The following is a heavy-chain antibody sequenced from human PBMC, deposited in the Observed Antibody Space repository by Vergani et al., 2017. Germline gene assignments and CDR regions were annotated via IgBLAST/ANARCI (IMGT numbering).Heavy chain of an antibody. CDR1: GITFWKFG. CDR2: ISWNSGAV. V-gene: IGHV3-9*01. J-gene: IGHJ3*01. Sequence: EVDLVESGGGLAQPGGSLRLSCEASGITFWKFGMHWVRQGPGKGLEWVSGISWNSGAVDYADSVRGRFTISRDNAKNSLFLEMNSLEIEDTAVYFCTKGSVYYHDSAGHGYDPYTGFDLWGQGTLVTVSS. D-gene: IGHD5-12*01. CDR3: TKGSVYYHDSAGHGYDPYTGFDL.